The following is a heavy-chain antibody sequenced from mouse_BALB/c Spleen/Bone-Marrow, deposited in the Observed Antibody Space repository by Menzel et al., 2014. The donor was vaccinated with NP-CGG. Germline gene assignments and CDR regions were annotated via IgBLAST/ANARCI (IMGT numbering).Heavy chain of an antibody. D-gene: IGHD1-1*01. J-gene: IGHJ4*01. V-gene: IGHV1S41*01. CDR1: GYTFTSYW. Sequence: DLVKPGASVKLSCKASGYTFTSYWISWVKQRPGQGLEWIGRIAPGSGNIYYNVMFKVKATLTVDASSSTAYIQLSSLSSEDSAVYFCARSYYVSSPYAMDYWGQGTSVTVSS. CDR2: IAPGSGNI. CDR3: ARSYYVSSPYAMDY.